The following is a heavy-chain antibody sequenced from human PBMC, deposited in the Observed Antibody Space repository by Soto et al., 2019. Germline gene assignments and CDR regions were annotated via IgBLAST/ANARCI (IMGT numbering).Heavy chain of an antibody. Sequence: RSLTCTVSGGSISPFYWIWVRQPPGKGLEWIGYLYYSGNTNYNPSLKSRVTIPVAAPKNQVSLRLTSVTAADTAVYYCARVGGVAARTFDYWGQETVVTVSS. CDR1: GGSISPFY. V-gene: IGHV4-59*01. D-gene: IGHD2-15*01. CDR2: LYYSGNT. CDR3: ARVGGVAARTFDY. J-gene: IGHJ4*02.